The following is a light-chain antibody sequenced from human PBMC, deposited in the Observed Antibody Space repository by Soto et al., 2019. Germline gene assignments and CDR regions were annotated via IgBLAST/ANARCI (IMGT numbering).Light chain of an antibody. J-gene: IGKJ3*01. CDR2: AAS. CDR3: QQYYRHTVT. Sequence: AIRMTQSPSSFSASTGDRVTITCRASQGISSYLAWYQQKPGKAPKLLIYAASTLQSGVPSRFSGSGSGTNFTLTISCLQSDDFATYYCQQYYRHTVTFGPGTKVDIK. CDR1: QGISSY. V-gene: IGKV1-8*01.